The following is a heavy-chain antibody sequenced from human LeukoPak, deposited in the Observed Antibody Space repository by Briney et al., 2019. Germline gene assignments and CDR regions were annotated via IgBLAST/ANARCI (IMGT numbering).Heavy chain of an antibody. J-gene: IGHJ2*01. D-gene: IGHD4-17*01. Sequence: KPSETLSLTCTVSGGSVSSGSYYWSWIRQPPGKGLEWIGYIYYSGSTNYNPSLKSRVTISVDTSKNQFSLKLSSVTAADTAVYYCARVLADYGDYEVWYFDLWGRGTLVTVSS. CDR2: IYYSGST. V-gene: IGHV4-61*01. CDR1: GGSVSSGSYY. CDR3: ARVLADYGDYEVWYFDL.